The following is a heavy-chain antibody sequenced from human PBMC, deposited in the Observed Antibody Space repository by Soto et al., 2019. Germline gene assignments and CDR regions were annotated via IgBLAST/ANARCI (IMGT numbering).Heavy chain of an antibody. J-gene: IGHJ5*02. V-gene: IGHV1-69*13. Sequence: SVKVSCKASGGTFSSYAISWVRQAPGQGLEWMGGIIPIFGTANYAQKFQGRVTITADESTSTAYMELSSLRSEDTAVYYCARDNTYRSSSPWFDPWGQGTLVTVSS. CDR1: GGTFSSYA. CDR3: ARDNTYRSSSPWFDP. CDR2: IIPIFGTA. D-gene: IGHD6-6*01.